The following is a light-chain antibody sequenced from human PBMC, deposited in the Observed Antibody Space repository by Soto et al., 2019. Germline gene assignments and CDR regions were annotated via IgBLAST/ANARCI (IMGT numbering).Light chain of an antibody. V-gene: IGKV3-15*01. Sequence: EIVMTQSPATLSVSPGEGATLSCRASQSVSSNLAWYQHKPGQAPRLLIYGASTRATGIPARFSGGGCGTEFALTISSLQSEDFAIYYCQQYDKWYTFGQGTKLEIK. J-gene: IGKJ2*01. CDR3: QQYDKWYT. CDR2: GAS. CDR1: QSVSSN.